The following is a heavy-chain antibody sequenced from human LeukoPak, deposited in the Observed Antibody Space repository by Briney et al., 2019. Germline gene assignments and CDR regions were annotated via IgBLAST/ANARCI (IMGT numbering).Heavy chain of an antibody. Sequence: RGSLRLSCAASGFTVSSNYMSWVRQAPGKGLEWVSCIYSGSRTYYAESVKGRFTISRDKSKNTLYLQMNSVRAEDTAVYYCAREQYDGSPGNWFDPWGQGALVTVSS. J-gene: IGHJ5*02. CDR3: AREQYDGSPGNWFDP. V-gene: IGHV3-53*01. CDR1: GFTVSSNY. CDR2: IYSGSRT. D-gene: IGHD3-10*01.